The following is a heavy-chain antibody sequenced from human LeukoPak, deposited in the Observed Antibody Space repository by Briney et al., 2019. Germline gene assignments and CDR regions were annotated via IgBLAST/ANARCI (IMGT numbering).Heavy chain of an antibody. CDR1: GFTFSSYW. CDR2: IKQDGSEK. J-gene: IGHJ4*02. V-gene: IGHV3-7*01. CDR3: ARSRGARGVIIIPGDY. Sequence: PGGSLRLSCAASGFTFSSYWMSWVRQAPGKGLEWVANIKQDGSEKYYVDSVKGRFTISRDNVKNSLYLQMNSLRAEDTAVYYCARSRGARGVIIIPGDYWGQGTLVTVSS. D-gene: IGHD3-10*01.